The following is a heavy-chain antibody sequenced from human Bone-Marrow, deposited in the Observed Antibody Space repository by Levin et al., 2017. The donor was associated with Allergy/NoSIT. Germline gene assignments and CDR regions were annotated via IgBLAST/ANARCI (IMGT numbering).Heavy chain of an antibody. V-gene: IGHV3-21*01. J-gene: IGHJ5*02. CDR2: ITSSGTYI. Sequence: GESLKISCAASGFTFSSYSMNWVRQAPGKGLDWVSSITSSGTYIYYAYSVKGRFTISRDNAKNSLFLQMNSLTAADTAVYYCARGLEYSGLPWGQGTLVTVSS. CDR3: ARGLEYSGLP. CDR1: GFTFSSYS. D-gene: IGHD5-12*01.